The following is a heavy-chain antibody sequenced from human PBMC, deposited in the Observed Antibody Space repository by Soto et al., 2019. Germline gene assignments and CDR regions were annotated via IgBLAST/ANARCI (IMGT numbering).Heavy chain of an antibody. D-gene: IGHD6-19*01. Sequence: EEQLLESGGGLVQPGGSLRLSCAASGFNFNIYAMSWVRQAPGKGLEWVSAISGSGRNTYYADSVKGRFIISRDNSKNTLYLQMNSLRAEDTAVYYCAKDIWIAVAGTCYWGQGTLVTVSS. CDR3: AKDIWIAVAGTCY. V-gene: IGHV3-23*01. J-gene: IGHJ4*02. CDR1: GFNFNIYA. CDR2: ISGSGRNT.